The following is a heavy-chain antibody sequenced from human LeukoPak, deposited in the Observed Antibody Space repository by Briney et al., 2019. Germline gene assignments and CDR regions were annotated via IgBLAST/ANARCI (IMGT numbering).Heavy chain of an antibody. Sequence: PGGSLRLSCAASGFTFSSYAMHWVRQAPGRGLEWVSGISGSGYSTYYADSVKGRFTISRDNSKNTLYLQMNSLRAEDTAVYYCAKDQCSGDCYSTFDHWGQGTLVTVSS. D-gene: IGHD2-21*02. CDR2: ISGSGYST. J-gene: IGHJ4*02. CDR3: AKDQCSGDCYSTFDH. V-gene: IGHV3-23*01. CDR1: GFTFSSYA.